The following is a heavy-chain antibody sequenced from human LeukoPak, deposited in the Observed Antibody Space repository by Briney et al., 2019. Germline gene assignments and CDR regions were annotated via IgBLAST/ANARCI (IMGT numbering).Heavy chain of an antibody. D-gene: IGHD6-13*01. CDR3: ARVGIYSNPYYFDY. Sequence: GGSLRPSCAASAFSFSNHNMNWVRQAPGKGLEWVSSISSSSSYIYYADSVKGRYTISRDNAKNSLYLQMNSLRAEDTAVYYCARVGIYSNPYYFDYWGQGTLVTVSS. J-gene: IGHJ4*02. CDR1: AFSFSNHN. V-gene: IGHV3-21*01. CDR2: ISSSSSYI.